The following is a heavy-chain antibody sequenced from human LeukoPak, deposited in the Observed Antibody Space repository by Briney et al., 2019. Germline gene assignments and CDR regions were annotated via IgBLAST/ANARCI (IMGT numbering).Heavy chain of an antibody. CDR2: ISQDVSHK. J-gene: IGHJ4*02. Sequence: GGSLRLSCAASGFTFSSYWMSWVRQAPGKGLQSVAYISQDVSHKYYVDSVKGRFTISRDNAKNSLHLEMNSLRAEDTALYYCARVGYNGWNFENWGQGTLVTISS. CDR1: GFTFSSYW. V-gene: IGHV3-7*01. D-gene: IGHD5-12*01. CDR3: ARVGYNGWNFEN.